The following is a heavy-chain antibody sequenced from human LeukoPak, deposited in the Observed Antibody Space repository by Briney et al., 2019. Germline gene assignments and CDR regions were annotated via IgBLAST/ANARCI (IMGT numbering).Heavy chain of an antibody. CDR3: SRSRWSDDELLSDY. Sequence: AGTLSLTCTASGFTFSSYGMYWVCMAQATGMGRAWLVRIDYGGNTNYNPFINSRATPAVDTSNNQFFQRLGCVTAANTVFYYCSRSRWSDDELLSDYWGQGTLVTVSS. CDR1: GFTFSSYGMY. V-gene: IGHV4-39*01. J-gene: IGHJ4*01. CDR2: IDYGGNT. D-gene: IGHD6-13*01.